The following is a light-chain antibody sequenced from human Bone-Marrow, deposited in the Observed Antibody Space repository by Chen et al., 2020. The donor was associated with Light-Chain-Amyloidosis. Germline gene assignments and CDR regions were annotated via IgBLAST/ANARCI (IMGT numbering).Light chain of an antibody. CDR2: NDS. J-gene: IGLJ2*01. CDR1: NIGRKS. Sequence: SYVLTQPPSVSVAPGKTARITCGGNNIGRKSVHWYQQKPGQAPVVVIYNDSDRPSGIPERFSGSNSGNTATLTISRVEAGDEADYYCQVWDSTSDRVVFGGGTKLTVL. CDR3: QVWDSTSDRVV. V-gene: IGLV3-21*04.